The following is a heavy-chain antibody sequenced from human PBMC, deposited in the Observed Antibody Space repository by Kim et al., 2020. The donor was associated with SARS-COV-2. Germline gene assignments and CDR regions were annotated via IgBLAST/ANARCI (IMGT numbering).Heavy chain of an antibody. D-gene: IGHD3-10*01. CDR1: GGSISSSSYY. Sequence: SETLSLTCTVSGGSISSSSYYWGWIRQPPGKGLEWIGSIYYSGSTYYNPSLKSRVTISVDTSKNQFSLKLSSVTAADTAVYYCASSGEEGLDYWGQGTLVTVSS. J-gene: IGHJ4*02. CDR2: IYYSGST. V-gene: IGHV4-39*01. CDR3: ASSGEEGLDY.